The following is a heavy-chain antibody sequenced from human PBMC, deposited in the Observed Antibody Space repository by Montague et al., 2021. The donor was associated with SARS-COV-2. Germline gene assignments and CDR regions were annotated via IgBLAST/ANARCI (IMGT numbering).Heavy chain of an antibody. J-gene: IGHJ6*02. Sequence: TLSLTCTVSVGSISSGGYYWSWIRQHPGTGLEWIGYIYYSGSTYYNPSLKSRVTISVDTSKNQFSLKLSSVTAADTAVYYCARVSVEMATMGVYYYYGMDVWGQGTTVTVSS. CDR2: IYYSGST. CDR1: VGSISSGGYY. CDR3: ARVSVEMATMGVYYYYGMDV. V-gene: IGHV4-31*03. D-gene: IGHD5-24*01.